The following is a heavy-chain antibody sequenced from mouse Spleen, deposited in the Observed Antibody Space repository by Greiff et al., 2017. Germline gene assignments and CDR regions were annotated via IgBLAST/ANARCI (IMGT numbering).Heavy chain of an antibody. D-gene: IGHD2-14*01. Sequence: QVQLQQPGAELVRPGTSVKLSCKASGYTFTSYWIHWVKQRPGQGLEWIGVIDPSDSYTNYNQKFKGKATLTVDTSSSTAYMQLSSLTSEDSAVYYCARAYYRYDEGWFAYWGQGTLVTVSA. V-gene: IGHV1-59*01. CDR1: GYTFTSYW. CDR2: IDPSDSYT. CDR3: ARAYYRYDEGWFAY. J-gene: IGHJ3*01.